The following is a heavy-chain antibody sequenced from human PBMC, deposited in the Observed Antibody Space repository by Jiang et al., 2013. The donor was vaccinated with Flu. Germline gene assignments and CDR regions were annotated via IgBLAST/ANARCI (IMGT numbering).Heavy chain of an antibody. CDR2: IYYSGST. V-gene: IGHV4-59*01. J-gene: IGHJ5*02. Sequence: KPSETLSLTCTVSGGSISSYYWSWIRQPPGKGLEWIGYIYYSGSTNYNPSLKSRVTISVDTSKNQFSLKLSSVTAADTAVYYCARDRGGGATIEGRWFDPWGQGTLVTVSS. D-gene: IGHD1-26*01. CDR3: ARDRGGGATIEGRWFDP. CDR1: GGSISSYY.